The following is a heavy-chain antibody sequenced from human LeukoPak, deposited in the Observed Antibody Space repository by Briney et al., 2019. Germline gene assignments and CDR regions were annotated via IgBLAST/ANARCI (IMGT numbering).Heavy chain of an antibody. CDR1: GYTFTGYY. V-gene: IGHV1-2*02. Sequence: ASVKVSCKASGYTFTGYYIHWARQAPGQGLEWMGWINPNSGGTNYAQKFLGKVTMTRDTSISTAYMELSRLRSDDTAVYYCARVKYSGFGAPAEYFFDFWGQGTLVTVSS. D-gene: IGHD2/OR15-2a*01. CDR3: ARVKYSGFGAPAEYFFDF. CDR2: INPNSGGT. J-gene: IGHJ4*02.